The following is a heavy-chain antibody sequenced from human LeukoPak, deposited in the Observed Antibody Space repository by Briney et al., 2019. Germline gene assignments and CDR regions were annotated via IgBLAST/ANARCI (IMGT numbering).Heavy chain of an antibody. J-gene: IGHJ4*02. Sequence: PGGSLRLSCAASGFTFSSYGMHWVRQAPGKGLEWVAVISYDGSNKYYADSVKGRFTISRDNSKNTLYPQMNSLRAEDTAVYYCAKDHYYDSSGYSFFDYWGQGTLVTVSS. CDR1: GFTFSSYG. D-gene: IGHD3-22*01. V-gene: IGHV3-30*18. CDR3: AKDHYYDSSGYSFFDY. CDR2: ISYDGSNK.